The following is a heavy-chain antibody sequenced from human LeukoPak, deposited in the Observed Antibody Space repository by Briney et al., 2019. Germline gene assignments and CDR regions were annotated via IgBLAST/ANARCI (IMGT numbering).Heavy chain of an antibody. J-gene: IGHJ3*02. CDR2: ISSSSSDI. CDR3: ARFDNYYDSSGYYSDAAFDI. CDR1: GFTFSSYS. Sequence: GGSLRLSCAASGFTFSSYSMNWVRQAPGKGLEWVSAISSSSSDIYYADSVKGRFTISRDNAKNSLYLHMNSLRAEATAVYYCARFDNYYDSSGYYSDAAFDIWGQGTMVTVSS. D-gene: IGHD3-22*01. V-gene: IGHV3-21*01.